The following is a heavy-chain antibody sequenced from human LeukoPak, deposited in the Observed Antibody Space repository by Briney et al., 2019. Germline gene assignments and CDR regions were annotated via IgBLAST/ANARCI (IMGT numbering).Heavy chain of an antibody. J-gene: IGHJ5*02. D-gene: IGHD3-22*01. CDR2: IYYSGST. CDR1: GGPISSYY. CDR3: ARVSSTDYYNNRGWFDP. V-gene: IGHV4-59*01. Sequence: SETLSLTCTVSGGPISSYYWSWLRQPPGKGLEWIGYIYYSGSTNYNPSLKSRVTISVDTSKNQFSLKLNSVTAADTAVYYCARVSSTDYYNNRGWFDPWGQGTLVTVSS.